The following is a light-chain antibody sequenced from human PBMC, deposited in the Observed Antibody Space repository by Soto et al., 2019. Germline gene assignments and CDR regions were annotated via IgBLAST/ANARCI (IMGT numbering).Light chain of an antibody. CDR2: GAS. V-gene: IGKV3-20*01. CDR3: QQYDSSPLWHT. CDR1: QSVSSSY. J-gene: IGKJ4*01. Sequence: EIVLTQSPGTLSLSPGERATLSCRASQSVSSSYLAWYQQKPGQAPRLLIYGASSRATGIPDRFSGSGSGTDFTLTISRLEPEDFAVYYWQQYDSSPLWHTFGGGTKVEIK.